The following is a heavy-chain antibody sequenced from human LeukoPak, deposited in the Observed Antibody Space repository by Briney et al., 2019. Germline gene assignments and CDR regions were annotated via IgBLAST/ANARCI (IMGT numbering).Heavy chain of an antibody. Sequence: SETLSLTCSVSGGPITSGTYYWNWIRQHPEKGLEWIGYIFHSGVSYYNPSLKSRLTLSIDTSKNQFSLKLTSVTAADTAVYYCARHLQKSYYFGLDVWGQGTTVTVSS. CDR1: GGPITSGTYY. CDR2: IFHSGVS. CDR3: ARHLQKSYYFGLDV. V-gene: IGHV4-31*03. J-gene: IGHJ6*02.